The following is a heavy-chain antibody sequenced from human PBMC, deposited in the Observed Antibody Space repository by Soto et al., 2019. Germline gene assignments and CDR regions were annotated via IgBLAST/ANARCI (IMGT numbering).Heavy chain of an antibody. D-gene: IGHD4-17*01. V-gene: IGHV5-51*01. CDR3: ARPANTVADHFDL. CDR1: GYTFTIYW. CDR2: IYPSDSDT. Sequence: PXESLTISLQVSGYTFTIYWIGWVRQMPGKGLEWMGIIYPSDSDTRYSPSFQGQVTISADQSINTAYLQWDSLKASDTAIYYCARPANTVADHFDLWGQGTPVTVSS. J-gene: IGHJ4*02.